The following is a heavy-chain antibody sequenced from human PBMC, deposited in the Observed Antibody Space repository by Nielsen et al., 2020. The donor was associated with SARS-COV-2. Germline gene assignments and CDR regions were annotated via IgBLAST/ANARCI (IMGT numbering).Heavy chain of an antibody. V-gene: IGHV1-24*01. Sequence: ASVTVSCKVSGYTLAELSIHWVRQAPGKGLEWMGGLDHEDGETRYAHKFQGRVVMTEDASTDIAYMELSGLRSEDTAVYYCTTYYIDNWGQGTLVTVSS. CDR3: TTYYIDN. CDR1: GYTLAELS. J-gene: IGHJ4*02. CDR2: LDHEDGET.